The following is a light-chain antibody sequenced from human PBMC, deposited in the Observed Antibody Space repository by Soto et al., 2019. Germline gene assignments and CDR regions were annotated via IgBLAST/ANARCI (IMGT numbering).Light chain of an antibody. CDR2: DAS. Sequence: IVLTQAPATLCFSPREVATLSWSASHIFSSYFSWYQQKPGQPPRLLIYDASNRATGIPARFSGSGSGTDFPPTISSLEPEDFAVYYCQQRSNWPPVFGPGTKVDIK. CDR3: QQRSNWPPV. CDR1: HIFSSY. V-gene: IGKV3-11*01. J-gene: IGKJ3*01.